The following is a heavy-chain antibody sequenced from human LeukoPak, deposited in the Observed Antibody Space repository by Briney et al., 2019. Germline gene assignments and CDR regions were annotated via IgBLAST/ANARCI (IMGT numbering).Heavy chain of an antibody. J-gene: IGHJ4*02. CDR2: IYYSGST. CDR1: GGSISSYY. D-gene: IGHD3-22*01. Sequence: SETLSLTCTVSGGSISSYYWSWIRQPPGKGLEWIGYIYYSGSTNYNPSLKSRVPISVDTSKNQFSLKLSSVTAADTAVYYCVSGYKGSFDYWGQGTLVTVSS. V-gene: IGHV4-59*01. CDR3: VSGYKGSFDY.